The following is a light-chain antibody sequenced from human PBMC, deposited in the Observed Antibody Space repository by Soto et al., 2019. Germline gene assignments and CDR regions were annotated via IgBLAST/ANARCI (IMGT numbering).Light chain of an antibody. CDR1: QSVSNTF. Sequence: EKVLTQSPGTLSLSPGERATLSCRAGQSVSNTFLAWYQQKPGQAPRLLIYGASSRATGIPDRFSGSGSGTDFTLTISRLEPEDFAVYYCQQYGSSPWTFGQGTKVDIK. CDR2: GAS. CDR3: QQYGSSPWT. V-gene: IGKV3-20*01. J-gene: IGKJ1*01.